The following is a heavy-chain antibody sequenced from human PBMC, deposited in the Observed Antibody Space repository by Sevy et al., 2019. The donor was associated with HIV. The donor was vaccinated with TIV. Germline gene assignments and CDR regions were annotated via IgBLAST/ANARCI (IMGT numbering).Heavy chain of an antibody. D-gene: IGHD6-13*01. Sequence: SETLSLTCSVSGGSVNNNYWTWIRQPPGKGLEWIGYIYDGETTNYSPSLKSRVTISVDASKNQFSLKLSSVTAADTAIYYCAGGGAAGTGYMDVWGKGTTVTVSS. J-gene: IGHJ6*03. V-gene: IGHV4-59*02. CDR2: IYDGETT. CDR3: AGGGAAGTGYMDV. CDR1: GGSVNNNY.